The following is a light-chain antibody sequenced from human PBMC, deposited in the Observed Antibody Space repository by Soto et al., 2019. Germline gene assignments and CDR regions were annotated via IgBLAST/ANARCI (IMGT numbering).Light chain of an antibody. Sequence: EIVMTQSPATLSVSPGERATLSCRASQSVSSNLAWYQQKPGQAPRLLIYGASTRATGIPARFSGSGSGTEFTLTISSLQSEDLGFYYCQEYNNWPRTCGQGTKV. CDR2: GAS. J-gene: IGKJ1*01. V-gene: IGKV3-15*01. CDR1: QSVSSN. CDR3: QEYNNWPRT.